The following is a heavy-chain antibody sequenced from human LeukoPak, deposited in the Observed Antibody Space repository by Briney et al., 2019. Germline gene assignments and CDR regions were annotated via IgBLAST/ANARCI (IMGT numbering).Heavy chain of an antibody. CDR3: ARVTGYMTEEYFDY. D-gene: IGHD6-13*01. J-gene: IGHJ4*02. CDR2: IYYSGST. Sequence: SETLSLTCTVSGGSISSYYWSWIRQPPGKGLEWIGYIYYSGSTNYNPSLKSRVTISVDTSKNQFSLRLSSVTAADTAVYYCARVTGYMTEEYFDYWGQGTLITVSS. V-gene: IGHV4-59*01. CDR1: GGSISSYY.